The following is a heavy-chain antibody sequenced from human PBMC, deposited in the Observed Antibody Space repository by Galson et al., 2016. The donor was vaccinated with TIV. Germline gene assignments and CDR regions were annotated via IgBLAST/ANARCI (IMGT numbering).Heavy chain of an antibody. J-gene: IGHJ4*02. CDR2: VDPDNGET. Sequence: VKVSCKVSGYIFTERFIHWVRQAPGERPEWVGRVDPDNGETLYAERFQGRVTMAADTSGDTAFMELSNLRSEDTAFFYCTTGGGSSGSYYFDFWGLGTLVTVSS. CDR1: GYIFTERF. CDR3: TTGGGSSGSYYFDF. V-gene: IGHV1-69-2*01. D-gene: IGHD5-12*01.